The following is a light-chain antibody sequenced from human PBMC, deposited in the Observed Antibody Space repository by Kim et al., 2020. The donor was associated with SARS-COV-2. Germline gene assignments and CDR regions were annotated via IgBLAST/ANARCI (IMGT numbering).Light chain of an antibody. CDR3: QHYDNYPYT. CDR2: KAS. Sequence: ASIGDRVPITCRASQNINKYLAWYQQKPGKAPKALIYKASILQSGVPPRFSGSGSGTEFTLSISSLQPDDFATYYCQHYDNYPYTFGQGTKLEI. V-gene: IGKV1-5*03. CDR1: QNINKY. J-gene: IGKJ2*01.